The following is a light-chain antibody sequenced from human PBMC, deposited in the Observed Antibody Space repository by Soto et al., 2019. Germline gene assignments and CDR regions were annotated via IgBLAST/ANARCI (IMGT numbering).Light chain of an antibody. CDR1: QSVSSSY. J-gene: IGKJ5*01. V-gene: IGKV3-20*01. CDR3: QQYGSS. CDR2: GAS. Sequence: EMVLTQAAGTLSLSPWGRATLSCRASQSVSSSYLAWYQQKPGQAPRLLIYGASSRANGIPDRFSASGSGTDLTLTISRLEPEDFAVYYCQQYGSSFGEGTRREI.